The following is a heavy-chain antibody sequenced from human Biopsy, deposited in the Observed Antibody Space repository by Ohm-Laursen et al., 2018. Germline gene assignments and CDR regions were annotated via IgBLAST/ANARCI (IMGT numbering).Heavy chain of an antibody. D-gene: IGHD3-22*01. V-gene: IGHV4-31*01. CDR2: IFNSANT. CDR3: ARGDYFDSNGYFWFDP. J-gene: IGHJ5*02. Sequence: PSETLSLTCTVSGGSISSGGSYRSWIRQRPGKGLEWIGYIFNSANTYYNPSLKNLITISGDTSKNQFSLKLNSVTAADTAVYYCARGDYFDSNGYFWFDPWGQGTLVTVSS. CDR1: GGSISSGGSY.